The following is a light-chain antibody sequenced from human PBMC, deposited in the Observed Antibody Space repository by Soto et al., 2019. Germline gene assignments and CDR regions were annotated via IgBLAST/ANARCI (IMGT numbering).Light chain of an antibody. Sequence: ENVLTQSPGTLSLSPGERATISCRASQRVSSRYFAWFQQRPGQVPRLLIFGSSSRAPGIPDRFSGSGSGTDFTLTISRLEPEDFGVYYCQQYYHSPRTYGQGTKAEIK. CDR3: QQYYHSPRT. J-gene: IGKJ1*01. CDR1: QRVSSRY. V-gene: IGKV3-20*01. CDR2: GSS.